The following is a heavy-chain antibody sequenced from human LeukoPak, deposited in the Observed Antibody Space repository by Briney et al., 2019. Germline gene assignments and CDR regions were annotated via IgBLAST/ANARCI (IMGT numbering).Heavy chain of an antibody. V-gene: IGHV3-64*01. Sequence: GGSLRLSYAASGFTFSSYAMHWVRQAPGKGLEYVSAISSNGGSTYYANSVKGRFTISRDNSKNTLYLQMGSLRAEDMAVYYCARDDDDSSGYYFGVSDYWGQGTLVTVSS. CDR1: GFTFSSYA. D-gene: IGHD3-22*01. CDR2: ISSNGGST. CDR3: ARDDDDSSGYYFGVSDY. J-gene: IGHJ4*02.